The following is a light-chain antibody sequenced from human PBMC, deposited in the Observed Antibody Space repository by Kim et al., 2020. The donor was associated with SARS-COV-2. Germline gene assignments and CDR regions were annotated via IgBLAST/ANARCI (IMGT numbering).Light chain of an antibody. CDR1: SLRNYY. CDR3: NSRDSSGDHVV. J-gene: IGLJ2*01. V-gene: IGLV3-19*01. CDR2: GKY. Sequence: ALGQTARLTCQGDSLRNYYSTCYQQRPGQAPVLVLYGKYNRPSGIPDRFSGSASGNTASLTITGAQAEDEADYFCNSRDSSGDHVVFGGGTKLTVL.